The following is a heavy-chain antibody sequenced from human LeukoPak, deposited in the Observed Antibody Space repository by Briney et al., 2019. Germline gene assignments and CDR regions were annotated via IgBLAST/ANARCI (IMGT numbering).Heavy chain of an antibody. V-gene: IGHV3-30*18. Sequence: GGSLRLSCAAPGFTSNNFGMHWVPQAPGKGLGCVALILEDGSDKYYADSVKGRFTISRDKTKNTLYLQMNSLRTEHTTVYYCAKISLATDFDMWGQGTMVTV. CDR2: ILEDGSDK. J-gene: IGHJ3*02. CDR1: GFTSNNFG. D-gene: IGHD2-21*02. CDR3: AKISLATDFDM.